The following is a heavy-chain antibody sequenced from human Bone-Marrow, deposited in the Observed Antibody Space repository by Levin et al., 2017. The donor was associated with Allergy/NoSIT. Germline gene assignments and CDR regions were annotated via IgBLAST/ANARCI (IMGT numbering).Heavy chain of an antibody. D-gene: IGHD6-13*01. V-gene: IGHV3-23*01. J-gene: IGHJ5*02. Sequence: GGSLRLSCAASGFRFNDYAMSWVRQAPGKGLEWVSAISGSGGPTYYADSVKGRFTLSRDNSKNTLYLQMNSLSAEDTAVYFCAKDRGKGAASRPTSWGQGTMVTVSS. CDR2: ISGSGGPT. CDR1: GFRFNDYA. CDR3: AKDRGKGAASRPTS.